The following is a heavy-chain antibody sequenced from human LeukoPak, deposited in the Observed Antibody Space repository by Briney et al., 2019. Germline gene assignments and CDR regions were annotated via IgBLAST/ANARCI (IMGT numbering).Heavy chain of an antibody. Sequence: GGSLRLSWAASGFSFSKYRINCVRQAPGKGLEWVSSISSSSSYIYYADSVTGRFTNSRDNAKNSMYLQMKSLRAEDTAVYYCARDLSGDYDSSEIDYWGQGTLVTVSS. CDR1: GFSFSKYR. J-gene: IGHJ4*02. D-gene: IGHD3-22*01. CDR2: ISSSSSYI. CDR3: ARDLSGDYDSSEIDY. V-gene: IGHV3-21*01.